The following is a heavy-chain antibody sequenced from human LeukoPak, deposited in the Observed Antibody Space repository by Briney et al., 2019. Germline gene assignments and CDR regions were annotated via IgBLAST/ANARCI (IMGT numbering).Heavy chain of an antibody. CDR3: AKDSGYNYGNIDY. CDR2: ISWNSGSI. CDR1: GFTFDDYA. V-gene: IGHV3-9*01. J-gene: IGHJ4*02. Sequence: SLRLSCAASGFTFDDYAMHWVRQAPGKGLEWVSGISWNSGSIGYADSVKGRFTISRDNAKNSLYLQMNSLRAEDTALYYCAKDSGYNYGNIDYWGQGTLVTVSS. D-gene: IGHD5-18*01.